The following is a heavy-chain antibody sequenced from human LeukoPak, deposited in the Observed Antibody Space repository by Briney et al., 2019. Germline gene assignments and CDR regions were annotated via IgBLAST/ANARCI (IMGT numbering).Heavy chain of an antibody. Sequence: KPSETLFLTCTVSGGSISSYYWSWIRQPPGKGLEWLGYIYYSGSTNYNPSLKSRVTISVDTSKNQFSLKLSSVTAADTAVYYCARHGRYSNWFDPWGQGTLVTVSS. CDR1: GGSISSYY. J-gene: IGHJ5*02. V-gene: IGHV4-59*01. CDR2: IYYSGST. D-gene: IGHD1-14*01. CDR3: ARHGRYSNWFDP.